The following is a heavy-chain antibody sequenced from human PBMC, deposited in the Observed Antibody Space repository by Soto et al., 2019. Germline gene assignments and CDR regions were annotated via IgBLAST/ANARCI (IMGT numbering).Heavy chain of an antibody. CDR3: ARPPSTVVTEGRGWYFDL. Sequence: QLQLQESGPGLVKPSETLSLTCTVSGGSISSSSYYWGWIRQPPGKGLEWIGSIYYSGSTYYNPSLKSRVTISVDTSKNQFSLKLSSVTAADTAVYYCARPPSTVVTEGRGWYFDLWGRGTLVTVSS. J-gene: IGHJ2*01. CDR1: GGSISSSSYY. V-gene: IGHV4-39*01. D-gene: IGHD4-17*01. CDR2: IYYSGST.